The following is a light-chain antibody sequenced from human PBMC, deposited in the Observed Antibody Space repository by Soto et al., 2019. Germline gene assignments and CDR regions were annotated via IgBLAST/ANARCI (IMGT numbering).Light chain of an antibody. V-gene: IGLV2-14*03. J-gene: IGLJ1*01. CDR1: SSEVGGYNY. CDR2: DVT. CDR3: SSYTTSNTRQIV. Sequence: QSVLTQPASVSGSPGQSITISCTGNSSEVGGYNYVSWYQHHPGKAPKLIIYDVTNRPSGVSKPFSGSKSGNTASLTISGLQPEDEADYYCSSYTTSNTRQIVFGTGTKV.